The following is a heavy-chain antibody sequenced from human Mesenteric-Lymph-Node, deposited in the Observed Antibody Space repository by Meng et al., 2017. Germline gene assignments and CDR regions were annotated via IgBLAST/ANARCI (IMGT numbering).Heavy chain of an antibody. CDR2: INPNTGGT. Sequence: ASVKVSCKASGYTFSDYYMHWVRQAPGQGLEWMGWINPNTGGTDYAQKFQGRVTMTRDTSISTAYMELSRLTSDDTAVYYCARGGRFGEGDHGMDVWGQGTMVTVSS. V-gene: IGHV1-2*02. CDR1: GYTFSDYY. D-gene: IGHD3-10*01. CDR3: ARGGRFGEGDHGMDV. J-gene: IGHJ6*02.